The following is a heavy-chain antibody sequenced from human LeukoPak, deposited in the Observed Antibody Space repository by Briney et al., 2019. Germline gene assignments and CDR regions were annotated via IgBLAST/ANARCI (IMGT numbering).Heavy chain of an antibody. CDR1: GFTFSSYP. V-gene: IGHV3-30-3*01. J-gene: IGHJ4*02. D-gene: IGHD4-23*01. CDR3: ARGTTVVPFDY. CDR2: ISDDGSNK. Sequence: GGSLRLSCAASGFTFSSYPMHWVRQAPGKGLQWVAVISDDGSNKYYADSVKGRFTISRDNSKNTLYLQMNSLRTEDTAVYYCARGTTVVPFDYWGQGTLVTVSS.